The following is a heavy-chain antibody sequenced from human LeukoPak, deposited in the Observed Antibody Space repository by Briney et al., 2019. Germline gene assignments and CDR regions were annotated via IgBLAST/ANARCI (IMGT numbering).Heavy chain of an antibody. D-gene: IGHD6-6*01. Sequence: GGSLRLSCAASGFTFSSYSMHWVRQAPGKGLEWVAVIWYDGSNKYYADSVKGRFTISRDNSKNTLYLQMNSLRAEDTAVYYCARDIAVSSSLDYWGQGTLVTVSS. J-gene: IGHJ4*02. CDR1: GFTFSSYS. CDR2: IWYDGSNK. CDR3: ARDIAVSSSLDY. V-gene: IGHV3-33*01.